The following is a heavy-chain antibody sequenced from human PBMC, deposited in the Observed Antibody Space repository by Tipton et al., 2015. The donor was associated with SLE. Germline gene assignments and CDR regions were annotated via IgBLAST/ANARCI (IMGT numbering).Heavy chain of an antibody. CDR2: IYTSGST. CDR1: GGSISSYY. Sequence: TLSLTCTVSGGSISSYYWSWIRQPPGKGLEWIGYIYTSGSTNYNPSLKSRVTISVDTSKNQFSLKLSSVTAADTAVYYCARRQWLFDAFDIWGQGTMVTVSS. CDR3: ARRQWLFDAFDI. V-gene: IGHV4-4*08. J-gene: IGHJ3*02. D-gene: IGHD6-19*01.